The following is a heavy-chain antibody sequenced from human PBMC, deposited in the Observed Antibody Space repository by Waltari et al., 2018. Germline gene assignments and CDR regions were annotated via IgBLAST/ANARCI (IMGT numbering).Heavy chain of an antibody. CDR3: ARVIGVSSSWYYYGMDV. CDR1: GYTFTSYA. J-gene: IGHJ6*02. Sequence: QVQLVQSGAEVKKPGASVKVSCKASGYTFTSYATHWVRQAPGQRLEWMGWINAGNGNTKYSQKFQGRVTITRDTSASTAYMELSSLRSEDTAVYYCARVIGVSSSWYYYGMDVWGQGTTVTVSS. CDR2: INAGNGNT. V-gene: IGHV1-3*01. D-gene: IGHD3-3*01.